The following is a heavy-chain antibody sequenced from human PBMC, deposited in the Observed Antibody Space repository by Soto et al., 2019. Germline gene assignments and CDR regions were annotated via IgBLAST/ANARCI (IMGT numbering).Heavy chain of an antibody. D-gene: IGHD2-21*02. CDR2: ISYDGSNK. J-gene: IGHJ4*02. CDR3: AKTPTEGPDY. Sequence: SGGSLRLSCAASGFTFSSYGMHWVRQAPGKGLEWVAVISYDGSNKYYADSVKGRFTISRDNSKNTLYLQMNSLRAEDTAVYYCAKTPTEGPDYWGQGTLVTVSS. CDR1: GFTFSSYG. V-gene: IGHV3-30*18.